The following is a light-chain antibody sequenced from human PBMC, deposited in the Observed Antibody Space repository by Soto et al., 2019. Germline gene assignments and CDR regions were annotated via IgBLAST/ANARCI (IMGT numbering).Light chain of an antibody. V-gene: IGKV1-39*01. CDR2: TAS. CDR3: QQSYKTPQT. Sequence: DIQMTQSPSSLSASIGDRVTITCRASETINKYLNWYQQKPGKPPKLLIYTASTLPSGVPPRFSGSRPGTNFTFTINSLQPEDIATYYCQQSYKTPQTFGQGTKVDIK. CDR1: ETINKY. J-gene: IGKJ1*01.